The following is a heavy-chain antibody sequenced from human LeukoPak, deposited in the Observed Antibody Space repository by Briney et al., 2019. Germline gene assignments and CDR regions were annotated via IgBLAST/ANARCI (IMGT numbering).Heavy chain of an antibody. CDR2: IRYDGSKK. CDR1: GFTLSSYG. CDR3: AKDRIPAALMAFDI. V-gene: IGHV3-30*02. Sequence: GGSLRLSCAASGFTLSSYGMHWVRQAPGKGLEWVAFIRYDGSKKDYTDSVKGRFTISRDNSKNTLYLQMNSLRTEDTAVYYCAKDRIPAALMAFDIWGQGTMVTVSS. D-gene: IGHD2-2*01. J-gene: IGHJ3*02.